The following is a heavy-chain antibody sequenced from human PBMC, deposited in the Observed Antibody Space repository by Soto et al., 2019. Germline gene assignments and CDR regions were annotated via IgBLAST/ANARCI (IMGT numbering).Heavy chain of an antibody. CDR2: INDSGST. CDR3: ARGSHKLHSYDSSGFYHYVDY. Sequence: PSETLSLTCAVYGGSFSDYSWTWIRQPPGKGLEWIGEINDSGSTNYTPSLERRVTISRDTSKNRFSLKLSSVTAADTAVYYCARGSHKLHSYDSSGFYHYVDYGGQGSLVTVSS. D-gene: IGHD3-22*01. V-gene: IGHV4-34*01. CDR1: GGSFSDYS. J-gene: IGHJ4*02.